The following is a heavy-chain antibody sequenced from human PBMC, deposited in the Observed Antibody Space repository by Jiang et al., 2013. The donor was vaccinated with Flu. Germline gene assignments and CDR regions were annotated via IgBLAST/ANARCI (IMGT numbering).Heavy chain of an antibody. CDR3: ARSYYYDSSGSIPPPGY. V-gene: IGHV5-51*01. CDR2: IYPGDSDT. J-gene: IGHJ4*02. CDR1: GYSFASYW. Sequence: GAEVKKPGESLKISCKGSGYSFASYWIGWVRQMPGKGLEWMGIIYPGDSDTRYSPSFQGQVTISADKSISTAYLQWSSLKASDTAMYYCARSYYYDSSGSIPPPGYWGQGTLVTVSS. D-gene: IGHD3-22*01.